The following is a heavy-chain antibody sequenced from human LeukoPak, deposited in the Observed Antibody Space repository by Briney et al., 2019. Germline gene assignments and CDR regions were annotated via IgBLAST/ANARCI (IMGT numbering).Heavy chain of an antibody. CDR2: ISGSGGST. CDR3: ARERSDSSGYLQY. CDR1: GFTFSSYA. J-gene: IGHJ4*02. V-gene: IGHV3-23*01. D-gene: IGHD3-22*01. Sequence: GSLRLSCAASGFTFSSYAMSWVRQAPGKGLEWVSAISGSGGSTYYADSVKGRFTISRDNSKNTLYLQMNSLRVEDTAVYYCARERSDSSGYLQYWGQGTLVTVSS.